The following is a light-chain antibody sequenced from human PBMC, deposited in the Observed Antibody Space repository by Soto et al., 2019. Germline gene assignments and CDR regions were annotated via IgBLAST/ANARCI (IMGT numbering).Light chain of an antibody. CDR1: QSIRRY. V-gene: IGKV1-39*01. Sequence: DIQMTQSPSPLSASVGDRVTIACRASQSIRRYLNWYQQKPGKAPELLIYAASSLQSGVPSRFSGSGSGTDFTLTISSLQPEDFATYFCQQSYSNPETFGPGTKVDI. J-gene: IGKJ3*01. CDR2: AAS. CDR3: QQSYSNPET.